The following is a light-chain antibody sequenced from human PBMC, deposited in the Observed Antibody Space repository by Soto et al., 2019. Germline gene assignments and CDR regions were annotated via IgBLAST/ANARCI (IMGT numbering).Light chain of an antibody. J-gene: IGLJ3*02. CDR2: GNS. Sequence: QSVLTQPPSVSGAPGQTVTISCAGSSSNIGPGFDVHWYQQVSGAAPKLLIYGNSNRPSGVPDRFSGSRSGTSASLAITGLQPEDEADYYCQSYDSSLRGWVFGGGTKVTVL. CDR3: QSYDSSLRGWV. V-gene: IGLV1-40*01. CDR1: SSNIGPGFD.